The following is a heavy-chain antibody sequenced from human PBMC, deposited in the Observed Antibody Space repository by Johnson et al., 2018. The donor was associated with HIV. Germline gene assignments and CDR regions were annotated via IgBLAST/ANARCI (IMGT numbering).Heavy chain of an antibody. V-gene: IGHV3-30*03. J-gene: IGHJ3*02. D-gene: IGHD1-26*01. Sequence: QVQLVESGGDLIQPGGSLRLSCAASGFTVSSNYMSWVRQAPGKGLEWVAVISSDESYKHYGDSVKGRFTVSKDSSKSTLFLQMNSLRPDDTAVYYCVREGAPSGRDFGAFDIWGQGTVVTVSS. CDR3: VREGAPSGRDFGAFDI. CDR1: GFTVSSNY. CDR2: ISSDESYK.